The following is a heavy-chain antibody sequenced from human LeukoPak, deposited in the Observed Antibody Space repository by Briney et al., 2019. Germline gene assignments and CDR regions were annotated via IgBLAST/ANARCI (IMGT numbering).Heavy chain of an antibody. J-gene: IGHJ6*03. CDR3: ARGLRHDYVWGSYRSGSHYYYMDV. CDR2: INHSGST. V-gene: IGHV4-34*01. CDR1: GFTFSDYY. D-gene: IGHD3-16*02. Sequence: GSLRLSCAASGFTFSDYYMSWIRQAPGKGLEWIGEINHSGSTNYNPSLKSRVTISVDTSKNQFSLKLSSVTAADTAVYYCARGLRHDYVWGSYRSGSHYYYMDVWGKGTTVTVSS.